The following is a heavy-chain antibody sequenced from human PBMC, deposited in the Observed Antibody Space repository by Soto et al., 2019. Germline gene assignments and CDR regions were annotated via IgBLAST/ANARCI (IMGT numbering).Heavy chain of an antibody. J-gene: IGHJ4*02. D-gene: IGHD3-3*01. Sequence: QVQLVESGGGVVQPGRSLRLSCAASGFTFSSYAMHWVRQAPGKGLEWVAVISYDGSNKYYADSVKGRFTISRDNSKTTLYLQMNSLRAKDTAVYYCARDHKGPYYDIWNGPDYWGKGTLVTVSS. CDR3: ARDHKGPYYDIWNGPDY. CDR2: ISYDGSNK. CDR1: GFTFSSYA. V-gene: IGHV3-30-3*01.